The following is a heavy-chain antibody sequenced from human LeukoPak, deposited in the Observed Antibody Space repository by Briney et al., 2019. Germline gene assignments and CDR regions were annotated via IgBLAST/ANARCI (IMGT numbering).Heavy chain of an antibody. CDR1: GFTFSSYA. CDR3: AKVWGSGTVVTEGEDYFDY. V-gene: IGHV3-23*01. CDR2: IRGSGDSA. Sequence: PGGSLRLSCAASGFTFSSYAMSWVHQVPGKGLEWVSAIRGSGDSAYYADSVKGRFTISRDNSKNTLYLQMNSLRAEDTAVYYCAKVWGSGTVVTEGEDYFDYWGQGTLVTVSS. D-gene: IGHD4-23*01. J-gene: IGHJ4*02.